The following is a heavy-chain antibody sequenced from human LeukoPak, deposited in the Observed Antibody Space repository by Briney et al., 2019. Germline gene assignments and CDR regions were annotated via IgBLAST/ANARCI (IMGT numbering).Heavy chain of an antibody. Sequence: SETLSLTCTVSGGSISSYYWSWIRQPPGKGLEGIGYIYYSGSTNYNPSLKSRVTISVDTSKNQFSLKLSSVTAADTAVYYCARAFGGDWGSYREFDYWGQGTLVTVSS. CDR3: ARAFGGDWGSYREFDY. J-gene: IGHJ4*02. D-gene: IGHD3-16*02. CDR2: IYYSGST. V-gene: IGHV4-59*01. CDR1: GGSISSYY.